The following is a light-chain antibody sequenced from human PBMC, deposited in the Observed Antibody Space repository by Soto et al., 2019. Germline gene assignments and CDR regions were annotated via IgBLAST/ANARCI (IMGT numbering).Light chain of an antibody. Sequence: DIQMTQSPSSLSASVGDRVTITCRASQGIRNALGWYQQKPGKAPKRLIYAASRLQSGVPSMFSVSGCGTEFNLGISRLQTEDCVNYYCLQHYSCPLYFGGGTRV. CDR2: AAS. V-gene: IGKV1-17*01. J-gene: IGKJ4*01. CDR3: LQHYSCPLY. CDR1: QGIRNA.